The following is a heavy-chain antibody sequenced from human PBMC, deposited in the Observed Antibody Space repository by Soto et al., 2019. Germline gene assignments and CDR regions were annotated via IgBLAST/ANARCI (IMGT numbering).Heavy chain of an antibody. CDR1: GFSFSDHY. V-gene: IGHV3-72*01. J-gene: IGHJ4*02. D-gene: IGHD6-19*01. Sequence: GGSLRLSCAASGFSFSDHYVDWVRQAPGKGLEWVGRTRNKANSYTTEYAASVKGRFTISRDDAKNSLYLQMNCLKTEDTAVYYCLRASYSSGWYSDDWGQGSLVTVSS. CDR2: TRNKANSYTT. CDR3: LRASYSSGWYSDD.